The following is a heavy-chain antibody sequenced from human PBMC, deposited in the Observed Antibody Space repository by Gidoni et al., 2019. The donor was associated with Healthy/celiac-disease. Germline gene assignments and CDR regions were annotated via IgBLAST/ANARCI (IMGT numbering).Heavy chain of an antibody. CDR2: IKQDGSDK. Sequence: EVQLVESGGGLVQPGGSLRLSCAASGFTFSSYWMSWVRQAPGKGLEWVANIKQDGSDKYYVDSVKGRFTISRDNAKNSLYLQMNSLRAEDTAVYYCARDWDYYDSSGDAFDIWGQGTMVTVSS. CDR3: ARDWDYYDSSGDAFDI. D-gene: IGHD3-22*01. V-gene: IGHV3-7*03. J-gene: IGHJ3*02. CDR1: GFTFSSYW.